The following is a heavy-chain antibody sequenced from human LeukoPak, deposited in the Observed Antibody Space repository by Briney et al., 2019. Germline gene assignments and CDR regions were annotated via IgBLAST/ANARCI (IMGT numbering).Heavy chain of an antibody. CDR3: ARGWAYSGSSSQFDY. D-gene: IGHD1-26*01. V-gene: IGHV3-23*01. CDR1: GFTFYSNA. CDR2: ISSSGGST. Sequence: GGSLRLSCAGSGFTFYSNAMSWVRQAPGKGLEWVSVISSSGGSTYSAVSVKGRFTISRDNSKNTLYLQMNSLRAEDTAVYYCARGWAYSGSSSQFDYWGQGTLVTVSS. J-gene: IGHJ4*02.